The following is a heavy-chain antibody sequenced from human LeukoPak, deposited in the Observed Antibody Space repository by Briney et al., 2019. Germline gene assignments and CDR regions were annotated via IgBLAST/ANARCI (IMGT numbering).Heavy chain of an antibody. V-gene: IGHV3-21*01. D-gene: IGHD3-22*01. CDR2: ISSSSSYI. J-gene: IGHJ6*02. CDR1: GFTFSSYS. Sequence: GGSLRLSCAASGFTFSSYSMNWVRQAPGKGLGWVSSISSSSSYIYYADSVKGRLTISRDNAKNSLYLQMNSLRAEDTAVYYCARSMIYDSSGFSSGEAYYYYGMDVWGQGTTVTVSS. CDR3: ARSMIYDSSGFSSGEAYYYYGMDV.